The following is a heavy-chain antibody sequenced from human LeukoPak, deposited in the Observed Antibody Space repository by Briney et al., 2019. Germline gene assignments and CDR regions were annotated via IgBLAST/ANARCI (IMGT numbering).Heavy chain of an antibody. V-gene: IGHV1-8*01. D-gene: IGHD3-10*01. CDR1: GYTLTSYD. CDR3: ARGRLKGESLQN. J-gene: IGHJ4*02. CDR2: MNPNSGNT. Sequence: ASVKVSCKASGYTLTSYDINWVRQATGQGLEWMGWMNPNSGNTGYAQKFQGRVTMTRNTSISTAYMELSSLRSEDTAVYYCARGRLKGESLQNWGQGTLVTVSS.